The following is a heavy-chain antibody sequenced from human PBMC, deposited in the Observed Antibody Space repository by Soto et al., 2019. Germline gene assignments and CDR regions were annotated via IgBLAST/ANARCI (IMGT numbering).Heavy chain of an antibody. CDR2: MNPNSGNT. CDR3: ASISRDY. Sequence: ASVKVSCKASGYTFTSYGISWVRQAPGQGLEWMGWMNPNSGNTSYAQKFQGRVTMTRNTSISTAYMELSSLRSEDTAVYYCASISRDYWGQGTLVTVSS. CDR1: GYTFTSYG. V-gene: IGHV1-8*02. J-gene: IGHJ4*02.